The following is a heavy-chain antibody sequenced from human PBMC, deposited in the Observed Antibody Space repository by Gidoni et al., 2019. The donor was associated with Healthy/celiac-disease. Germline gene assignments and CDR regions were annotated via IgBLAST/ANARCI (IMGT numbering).Heavy chain of an antibody. CDR2: ISYDGSNK. D-gene: IGHD4-17*01. CDR3: ASWATVTDQVFDY. Sequence: SSYAMHWVRQAPGKGLEWVAVISYDGSNKYYADSVKDRFTISRDNSKNTLYLQMNSLRAEDTAVYYCASWATVTDQVFDYWGQGTLVTVSS. CDR1: SSYA. J-gene: IGHJ4*02. V-gene: IGHV3-30*01.